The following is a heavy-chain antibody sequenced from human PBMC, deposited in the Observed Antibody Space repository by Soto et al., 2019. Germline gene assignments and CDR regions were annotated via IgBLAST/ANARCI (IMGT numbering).Heavy chain of an antibody. CDR1: GFTFTNYA. J-gene: IGHJ5*02. V-gene: IGHV3-23*01. CDR3: AREVGAPSGWLDP. CDR2: ISASGGLK. Sequence: EVQLSESGGDLRQPGGSLRLSCAASGFTFTNYAMTWVRQTPGKGLEWVSGISASGGLKYYADSVRGRFTVSRDNSKNILYLQMDILRDEDTALYYCAREVGAPSGWLDPWGQGTQVTVSS. D-gene: IGHD1-26*01.